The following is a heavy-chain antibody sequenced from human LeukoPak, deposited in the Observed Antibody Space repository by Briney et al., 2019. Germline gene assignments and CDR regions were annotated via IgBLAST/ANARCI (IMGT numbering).Heavy chain of an antibody. V-gene: IGHV1-18*01. CDR2: ISAYNDNT. J-gene: IGHJ4*02. Sequence: ASVKVSCKASGYTFTSYGISWVRQAPGQGLEWMGWISAYNDNTNYAQKLQGRVTMTTDTSTSTAYMELRSLRSDDTAVYYCARAIAVAGTFTEFDYWGQGTLVTVSS. CDR3: ARAIAVAGTFTEFDY. D-gene: IGHD6-19*01. CDR1: GYTFTSYG.